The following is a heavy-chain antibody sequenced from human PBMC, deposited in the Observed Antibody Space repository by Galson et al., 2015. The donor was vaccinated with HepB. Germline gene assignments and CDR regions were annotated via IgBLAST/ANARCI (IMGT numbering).Heavy chain of an antibody. CDR3: ARDIGITMIVVARSAFDI. J-gene: IGHJ3*02. V-gene: IGHV1-69*04. Sequence: SVKVSCKASGGTFSSYAISWVRQAPGQGLEWTGRIIPILGIANYAQKFQGRVTITADKSTSTAYMELSSLRSEDTAVYYCARDIGITMIVVARSAFDIWGQGTMVTVSS. CDR2: IIPILGIA. D-gene: IGHD3-22*01. CDR1: GGTFSSYA.